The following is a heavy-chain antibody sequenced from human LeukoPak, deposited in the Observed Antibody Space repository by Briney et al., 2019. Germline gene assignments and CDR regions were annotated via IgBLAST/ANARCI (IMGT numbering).Heavy chain of an antibody. CDR1: GGSLSSNNY. J-gene: IGHJ4*02. Sequence: SEALSLTCTVSGGSLSSNNYWAWIRRPPGMGLEWIGTIHYSGNTYYNPSLRSRVTFSVDTSKNQFSLRLSSVTAADTAVYYCARHEEEDGYNAKTLDYWGQGALVTVSS. CDR3: ARHEEEDGYNAKTLDY. V-gene: IGHV4-39*01. CDR2: IHYSGNT. D-gene: IGHD5-24*01.